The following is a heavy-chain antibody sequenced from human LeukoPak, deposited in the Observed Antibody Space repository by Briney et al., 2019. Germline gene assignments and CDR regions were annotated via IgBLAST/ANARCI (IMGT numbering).Heavy chain of an antibody. D-gene: IGHD6-19*01. J-gene: IGHJ4*02. CDR1: GGTFISYA. V-gene: IGHV1-69*01. CDR2: IIPIFGTA. CDR3: ARWAAVAGTPKKGLDY. Sequence: SVKVSCKASGGTFISYAISWVRQAPGQGLEWMGGIIPIFGTANYAQKFQGRVTITADESTSTAYMELSSLRSEDTAVYYCARWAAVAGTPKKGLDYWGQGTLVTVSS.